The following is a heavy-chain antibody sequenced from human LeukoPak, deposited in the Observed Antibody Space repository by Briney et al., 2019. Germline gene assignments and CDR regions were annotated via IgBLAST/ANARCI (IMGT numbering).Heavy chain of an antibody. CDR3: ASGGGGTFDY. Sequence: SETLSLTCTVSGGSISSYYWSWIRQPPGKGLEWIGYTYYSGSTNYNPSLKSRVTISVDTSKNQFSLKLSSVTAADTAVYYCASGGGGTFDYWGQGTLVTVSS. D-gene: IGHD3-16*01. J-gene: IGHJ4*02. CDR2: TYYSGST. CDR1: GGSISSYY. V-gene: IGHV4-59*08.